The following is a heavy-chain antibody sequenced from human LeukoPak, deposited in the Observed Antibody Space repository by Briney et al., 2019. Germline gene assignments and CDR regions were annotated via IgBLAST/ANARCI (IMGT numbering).Heavy chain of an antibody. CDR3: ARDNPLLGGATRAYYFDY. J-gene: IGHJ4*02. CDR2: INPNSGGT. Sequence: ASVKVSCKASGYTFTGYYMHWVRQAPGQGLEWMGWINPNSGGTNYAQKFQGRVTMTRDTSISTAYMELSRLRSDDTAVYYCARDNPLLGGATRAYYFDYWGQGTLVTVSS. CDR1: GYTFTGYY. V-gene: IGHV1-2*02. D-gene: IGHD1-26*01.